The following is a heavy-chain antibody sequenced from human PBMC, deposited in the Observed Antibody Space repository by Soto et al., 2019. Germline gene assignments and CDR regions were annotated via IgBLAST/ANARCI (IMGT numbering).Heavy chain of an antibody. CDR3: ARSWVTGKGGIDV. J-gene: IGHJ6*02. CDR1: GYTFTSYG. CDR2: INGYTGNT. D-gene: IGHD3-16*01. Sequence: QVQLVQSGAEVKKPGASVKVSCKASGYTFTSYGFSWVRQAPGQGLEWMGWINGYTGNTNYAQKFHGRVTITTDTSTNTAYLDLWTLISDDTAVYYCARSWVTGKGGIDVWGQGTTFTVSS. V-gene: IGHV1-18*01.